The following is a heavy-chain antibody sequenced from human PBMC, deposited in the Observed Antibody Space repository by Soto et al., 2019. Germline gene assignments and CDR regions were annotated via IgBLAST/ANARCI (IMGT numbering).Heavy chain of an antibody. J-gene: IGHJ6*02. D-gene: IGHD1-26*01. V-gene: IGHV4-34*01. CDR3: ARVSGIVGATIDYYYYGMDV. Sequence: SSETLSLTCAVYGGSFSGYYWSWIRQPPGKGLEWIGEINHSGSTNYNPSLKSRVTISVDTSKNQFSLKLSSVTAADTAVYYCARVSGIVGATIDYYYYGMDVWGQGTTVT. CDR2: INHSGST. CDR1: GGSFSGYY.